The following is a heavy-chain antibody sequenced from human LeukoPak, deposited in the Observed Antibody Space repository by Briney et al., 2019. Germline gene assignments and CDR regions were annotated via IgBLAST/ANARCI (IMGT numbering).Heavy chain of an antibody. CDR3: ARDYDYGDYGSDY. CDR1: GYTFTGYY. Sequence: ASVKVSCKASGYTFTGYYMHWVRQAPGQGLEWMGWFNPNSGGTNYAQKFQGRVTMTRDTSISTAYMELSRLRSDDTAVYYCARDYDYGDYGSDYWGQGTLVTVSS. V-gene: IGHV1-2*02. D-gene: IGHD4-17*01. CDR2: FNPNSGGT. J-gene: IGHJ4*02.